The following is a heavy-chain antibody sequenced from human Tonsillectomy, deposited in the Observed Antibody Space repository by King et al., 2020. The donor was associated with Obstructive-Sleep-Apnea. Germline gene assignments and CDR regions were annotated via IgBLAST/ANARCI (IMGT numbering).Heavy chain of an antibody. V-gene: IGHV4-39*07. Sequence: QLQESGPGLVKPSETLSLTCTVSGGSISSSSYYWGWIRQPPGKGLEWIGSIYHSGSTYYNPSLKSRLSMSVDTSKNQFSLKLSSVTAADTAVYYCARGGVYDWLSPTRNWYFDLWGRGTLVSVSS. CDR3: ARGGVYDWLSPTRNWYFDL. CDR2: IYHSGST. CDR1: GGSISSSSYY. J-gene: IGHJ2*01. D-gene: IGHD3-9*01.